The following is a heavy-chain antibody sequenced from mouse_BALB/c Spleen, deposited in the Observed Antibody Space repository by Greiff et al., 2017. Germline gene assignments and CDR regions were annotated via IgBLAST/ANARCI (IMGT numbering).Heavy chain of an antibody. CDR2: IYPYNGGT. CDR1: GYTFTDYN. D-gene: IGHD2-1*01. J-gene: IGHJ1*01. CDR3: ARGNYVGYFDV. Sequence: VQLKQSGPELVKPGASVKISCKASGYTFTDYNMHWVKQSHGKSLEWIGYIYPYNGGTGYNQKFKSKATLTVDNSSSTAYMELRSLTSEDSAVYYCARGNYVGYFDVWGAGTTVTVSS. V-gene: IGHV1S29*02.